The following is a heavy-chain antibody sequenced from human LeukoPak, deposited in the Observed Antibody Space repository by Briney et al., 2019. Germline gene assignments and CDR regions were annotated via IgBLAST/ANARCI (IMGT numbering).Heavy chain of an antibody. V-gene: IGHV4-34*01. CDR1: GGSFSGYY. J-gene: IGHJ4*02. CDR2: INHSGST. D-gene: IGHD6-13*01. Sequence: PSETLSLTCTVYGGSFSGYYWSWIRQPPGKGLEWIGEINHSGSTNYNPSLKSRVTISVDTSKNQFSLKLSSMTAADTAVYYCARDPVGGYSSSWYVDYWGQGTLVTVSS. CDR3: ARDPVGGYSSSWYVDY.